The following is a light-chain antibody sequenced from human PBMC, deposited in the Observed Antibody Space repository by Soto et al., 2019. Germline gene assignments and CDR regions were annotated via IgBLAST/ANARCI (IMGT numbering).Light chain of an antibody. J-gene: IGLJ2*01. CDR1: SSNIGNNY. CDR3: GTWDSSLSAGV. Sequence: QSVLTQPPSVSAAPGQKVTISCSGSSSNIGNNYVSWYQQLPGTAPKLLIYYNNKRPSGIPDRFSGSKSGTSATLRITGLQTGDEADYYCGTWDSSLSAGVFGGGTKLTVL. V-gene: IGLV1-51*01. CDR2: YNN.